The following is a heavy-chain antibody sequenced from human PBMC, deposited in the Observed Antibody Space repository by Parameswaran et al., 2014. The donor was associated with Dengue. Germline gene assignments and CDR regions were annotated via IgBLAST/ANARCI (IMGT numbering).Heavy chain of an antibody. D-gene: IGHD3-10*01. CDR2: IFHSGST. J-gene: IGHJ4*02. V-gene: IGHV4-39*02. CDR3: ASIPMVLFSYYFDY. Sequence: WIRQPPGKGLEWIGSIFHSGSTYYNPSLKSRLTISVDTSKNHFSLKLSSVTAADTAVYYCASIPMVLFSYYFDYWGQGTLVTVSS.